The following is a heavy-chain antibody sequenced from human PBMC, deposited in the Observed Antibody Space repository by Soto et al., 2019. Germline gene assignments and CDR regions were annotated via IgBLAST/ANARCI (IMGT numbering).Heavy chain of an antibody. J-gene: IGHJ4*02. CDR2: ISYAGSNK. Sequence: QVQLVESGGGVVQPGRSLRLSCAASEFTFSSYAMHWVRQAPGKGLEWVAVISYAGSNKYYADSVKGRFTISRDNSKNTLYLQMNSLRAEDTAVYYCARHSGVDSSSFDYWGQGTLVTVSS. CDR3: ARHSGVDSSSFDY. CDR1: EFTFSSYA. D-gene: IGHD3-22*01. V-gene: IGHV3-30-3*01.